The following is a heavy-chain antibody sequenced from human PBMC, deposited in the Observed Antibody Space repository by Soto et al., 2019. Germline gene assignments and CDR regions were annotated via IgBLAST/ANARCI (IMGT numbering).Heavy chain of an antibody. CDR2: IYSGGST. D-gene: IGHD6-19*01. CDR3: ARGGSYNSAY. J-gene: IGHJ4*02. Sequence: EVQLVESGGGLIQPGGSQRLSCAASGFTVSKHYMRWVRQAPGKGLEWVSLIYSGGSTSYADSVRGRFTISRDNSKNTLFLQMNNLRAEDTAVYYCARGGSYNSAYWGQGTLVTVSS. CDR1: GFTVSKHY. V-gene: IGHV3-53*01.